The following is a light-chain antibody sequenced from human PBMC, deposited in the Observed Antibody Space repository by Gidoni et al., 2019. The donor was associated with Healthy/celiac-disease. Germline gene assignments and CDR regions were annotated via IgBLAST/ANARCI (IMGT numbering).Light chain of an antibody. CDR2: AAS. V-gene: IGKV1-9*01. Sequence: DIQLTQSPSFLSASVGDRVTITCRASQGISSYLAWYQQKPGNAPKLLIYAASTLQSGVPSRFRGSGSGTEFTLTISSLQPEDFATYYCQQLNSYPLTFGGXTKVEIK. J-gene: IGKJ4*01. CDR3: QQLNSYPLT. CDR1: QGISSY.